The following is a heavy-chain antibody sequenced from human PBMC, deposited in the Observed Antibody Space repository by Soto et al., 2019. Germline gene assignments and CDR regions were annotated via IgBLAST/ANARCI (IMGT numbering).Heavy chain of an antibody. Sequence: QVQLVESGGGVVQPGRSLRLYCAASGFAFHGYAMHWVRQAPGKGLEWVAIIWYDGSNTYYGDSVKGRFTISRDNSKNTVYLQMNSLRVEDTAVYYCARDLKTRHCDYWGQGILVTVSS. CDR2: IWYDGSNT. D-gene: IGHD4-17*01. J-gene: IGHJ4*02. V-gene: IGHV3-33*01. CDR3: ARDLKTRHCDY. CDR1: GFAFHGYA.